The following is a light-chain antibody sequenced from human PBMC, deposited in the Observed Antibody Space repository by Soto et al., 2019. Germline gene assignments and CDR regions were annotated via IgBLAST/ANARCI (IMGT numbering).Light chain of an antibody. CDR3: QQYENLPT. V-gene: IGKV1-33*01. CDR2: AAS. CDR1: QNINNY. J-gene: IGKJ5*01. Sequence: DLKMTQSPSCLSEPVLDSVTITCQASQNINNYLRWYQQKPGRAPKLLIYAASNLEAGAPSRFRGSGSGTDFTFTISRLQPEDIATYYCQQYENLPTFGQGTRLEIK.